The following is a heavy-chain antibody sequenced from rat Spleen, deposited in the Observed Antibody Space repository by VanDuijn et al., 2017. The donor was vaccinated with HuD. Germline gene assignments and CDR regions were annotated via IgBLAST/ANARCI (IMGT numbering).Heavy chain of an antibody. D-gene: IGHD1-10*01. CDR2: ISTGGRNT. CDR1: GFTFSDFD. CDR3: ATRTTYFDY. Sequence: EVQLVESGGGLVQPGRSLKLSCAASGFTFSDFDMAWVRQAPTKGLEWVASISTGGRNTYYRDSVKGRFTISRDNAKNTLYLQMDSLRSEDTATYYCATRTTYFDYWGQGVMVTVSS. J-gene: IGHJ2*01. V-gene: IGHV5S13*01.